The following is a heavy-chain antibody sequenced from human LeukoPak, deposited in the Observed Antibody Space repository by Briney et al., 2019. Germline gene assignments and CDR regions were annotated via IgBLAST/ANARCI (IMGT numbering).Heavy chain of an antibody. Sequence: SETLSLTCTVSGFSISSSSYYWVWIRQPPGKGLEWIVSSYYSEITYYNPALKSLTIISVDTSNKQFSLKLSSGTAAYTALYYCARVGATTSFASWGKGTLVTVSS. CDR1: GFSISSSSYY. V-gene: IGHV4-39*01. CDR3: ARVGATTSFAS. J-gene: IGHJ4*02. D-gene: IGHD1-26*01. CDR2: SYYSEIT.